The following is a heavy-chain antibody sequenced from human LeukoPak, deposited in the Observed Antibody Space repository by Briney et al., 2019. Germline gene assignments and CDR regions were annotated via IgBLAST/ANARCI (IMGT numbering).Heavy chain of an antibody. Sequence: GGALRLSCAASRFTFSSSSMSWVRQAPGKGLEWVSSITDSSNSMYNGDSVKGGTTIPRDTANTSLYLQMNSRRAKDTAVYYCARDRAVSPNTFDYWGQGTLVTVSS. CDR1: RFTFSSSS. CDR2: ITDSSNSM. D-gene: IGHD1/OR15-1a*01. CDR3: ARDRAVSPNTFDY. J-gene: IGHJ4*02. V-gene: IGHV3-21*01.